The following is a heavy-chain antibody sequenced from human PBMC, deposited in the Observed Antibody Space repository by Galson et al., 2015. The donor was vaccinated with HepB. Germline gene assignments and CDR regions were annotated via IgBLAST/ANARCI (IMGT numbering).Heavy chain of an antibody. CDR2: ISSTAIST. J-gene: IGHJ4*02. D-gene: IGHD4-17*01. Sequence: SLRLSCAASGFTFSDYYMSWIRQAPGKGLEWLSYISSTAISTNYADSVKGRFTISRDNVKNSVFLQMNSLRADDTAVYFCARVAHSDYGDHAHFDYGGQGALVTVSS. CDR1: GFTFSDYY. CDR3: ARVAHSDYGDHAHFDY. V-gene: IGHV3-11*06.